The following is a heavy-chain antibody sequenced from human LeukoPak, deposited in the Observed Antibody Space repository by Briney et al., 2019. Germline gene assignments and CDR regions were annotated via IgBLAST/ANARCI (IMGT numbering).Heavy chain of an antibody. CDR3: ARETVAGTFDY. V-gene: IGHV3-11*01. J-gene: IGHJ4*02. Sequence: GGSLRLSCAASGFPFSEYYMSWIRQAPGKGLEWVSDISSSGDIKSYADSVRGRLTISRDNAKKSLQLHRNSLRGEDTAVYYCARETVAGTFDYWGQGALVTVSS. CDR1: GFPFSEYY. D-gene: IGHD6-19*01. CDR2: ISSSGDIK.